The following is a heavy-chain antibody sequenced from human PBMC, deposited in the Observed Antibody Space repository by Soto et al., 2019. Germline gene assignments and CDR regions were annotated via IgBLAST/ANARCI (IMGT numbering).Heavy chain of an antibody. D-gene: IGHD5-18*01. J-gene: IGHJ6*02. CDR2: IYYSGNT. V-gene: IGHV4-31*03. CDR3: ARDRLMATAGTARHYFGLDV. CDR1: GGSISSGGYY. Sequence: SETLSLTCTVSGGSISSGGYYWSWVRQNPRRGLEWIGNIYYSGNTYYNPSLKSRLTISVDTSKNQFSLNLSSVTAADTAVYYCARDRLMATAGTARHYFGLDVWGQGTTVTVSS.